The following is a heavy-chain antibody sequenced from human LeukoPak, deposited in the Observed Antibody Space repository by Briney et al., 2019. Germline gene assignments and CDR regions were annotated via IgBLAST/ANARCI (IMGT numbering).Heavy chain of an antibody. CDR3: ARDEQRSGAFDI. J-gene: IGHJ3*02. V-gene: IGHV3-48*03. CDR1: GFTFSSYE. CDR2: ISGSGGTI. Sequence: GGSLRLSCAASGFTFSSYEMNWVRQAPGKGLEWAAYISGSGGTIYYGDSVRGRFTISRDNAKNSLYLQINSLRAEDTAVYYCARDEQRSGAFDIWGQGTMVTVSS. D-gene: IGHD1/OR15-1a*01.